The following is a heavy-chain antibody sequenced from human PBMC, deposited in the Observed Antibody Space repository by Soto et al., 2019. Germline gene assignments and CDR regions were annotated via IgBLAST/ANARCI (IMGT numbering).Heavy chain of an antibody. CDR3: ARAQRRYYDYIWGSHGYFDY. CDR2: IYHSGST. J-gene: IGHJ4*02. V-gene: IGHV4-4*02. CDR1: SGSISSSNW. D-gene: IGHD3-16*01. Sequence: SETLSLTCAVSSGSISSSNWWSWVRQPPGKGLEWIGEIYHSGSTNYNPSLKSRVTISVDKSKNQFSLKLSSVTAADTAVYYCARAQRRYYDYIWGSHGYFDYWGQGTLVTVSS.